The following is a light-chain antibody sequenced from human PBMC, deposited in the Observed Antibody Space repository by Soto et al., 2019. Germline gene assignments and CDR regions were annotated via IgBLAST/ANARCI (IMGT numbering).Light chain of an antibody. Sequence: DIVMTQSPDSLAVSLGERATINCKSSQSVLYSSNNKNYLAWYQQKPGQPPKLLIYWASTRKSGVPDRFSGSGSGTDFTLTISSLQAEDVAVYYCQQYNRTPFTFGPGTKVDIK. J-gene: IGKJ3*01. V-gene: IGKV4-1*01. CDR2: WAS. CDR1: QSVLYSSNNKNY. CDR3: QQYNRTPFT.